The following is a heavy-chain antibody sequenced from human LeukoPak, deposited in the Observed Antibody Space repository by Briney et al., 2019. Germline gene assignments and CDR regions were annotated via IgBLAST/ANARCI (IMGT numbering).Heavy chain of an antibody. J-gene: IGHJ4*02. D-gene: IGHD6-6*01. CDR3: ATGYSSTWYYFDY. CDR2: IYHSEST. CDR1: GDSISSYH. V-gene: IGHV4-59*01. Sequence: SEALSLTCTVSGDSISSYHWSWIRQPPGKGLEWIGYIYHSESTNYNPTLKSRVTIPADTSKDQFSLKLVSVTAADTAVDYCATGYSSTWYYFDYWVRGTLVSVSS.